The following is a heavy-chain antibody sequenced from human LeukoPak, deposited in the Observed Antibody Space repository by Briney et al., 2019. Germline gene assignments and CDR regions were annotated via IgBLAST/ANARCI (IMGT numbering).Heavy chain of an antibody. J-gene: IGHJ4*02. D-gene: IGHD1-26*01. Sequence: ASVKVSCKVSGYTLTELSMHWVRQAPGKGLEWMGGFDPEDGEAIYAQKFQGRVTMTEDTSTDTAYMELSSLRSEDTAVYYCATPAYPGSGSDKAGYYFDYWGQGTLVTVSS. CDR1: GYTLTELS. V-gene: IGHV1-24*01. CDR2: FDPEDGEA. CDR3: ATPAYPGSGSDKAGYYFDY.